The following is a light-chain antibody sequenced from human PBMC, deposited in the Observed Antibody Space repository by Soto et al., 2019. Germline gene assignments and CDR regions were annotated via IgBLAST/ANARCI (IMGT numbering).Light chain of an antibody. CDR3: QQYGSSRRT. V-gene: IGKV3-20*01. Sequence: EIVFTQSPGTRSFSPGKRATVSCRPSQSIDSRYLAWYQQKPGQAPRLLIYGASSRATGIPDRFSGSGSGTDFTLTISRLEPEDCAVYYCQQYGSSRRTFGQGTKVDIK. CDR2: GAS. CDR1: QSIDSRY. J-gene: IGKJ1*01.